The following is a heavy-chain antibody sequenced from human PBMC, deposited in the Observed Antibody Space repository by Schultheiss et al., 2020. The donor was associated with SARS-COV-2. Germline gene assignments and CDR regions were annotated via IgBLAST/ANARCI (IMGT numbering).Heavy chain of an antibody. CDR3: AREDYYGSGTYFCDH. J-gene: IGHJ4*02. D-gene: IGHD3-10*01. V-gene: IGHV4-4*02. CDR1: GGSISSSNW. CDR2: IYYSGST. Sequence: SETLSLTCAVSGGSISSSNWWSWVRQPPGKGLEWIGDIYYSGSTNYNPSLKSRVTISVDTSKNQFSLKLSSVTAADTAVYYCAREDYYGSGTYFCDHWGQGTLVTVSS.